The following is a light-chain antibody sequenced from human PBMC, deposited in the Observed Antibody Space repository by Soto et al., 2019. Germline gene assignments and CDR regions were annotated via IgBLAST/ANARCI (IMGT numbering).Light chain of an antibody. J-gene: IGKJ3*01. V-gene: IGKV3-15*01. Sequence: EIVMTQSPGTLSVSPGERATLSCRASQSVSVNLAWYQQKPGQSPRLLIYGVSTRATGIPARFSGSESGTEFTLTISSLQSEDFAVYYCQQYNDWPFTFGPGTQVEIK. CDR1: QSVSVN. CDR3: QQYNDWPFT. CDR2: GVS.